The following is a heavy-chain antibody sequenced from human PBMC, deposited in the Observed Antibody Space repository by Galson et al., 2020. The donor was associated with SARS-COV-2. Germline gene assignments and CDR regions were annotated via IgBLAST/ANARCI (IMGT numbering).Heavy chain of an antibody. D-gene: IGHD3-9*01. J-gene: IGHJ3*02. CDR3: ALVIDTYAFDI. Sequence: ASVKVSCKASGYTFTAYYMHWVRQAPGQGLEWMGWIYPNNGDTDYAQKFQDRVTLTTHTSISTSYMELSRLRSDDTAVYYWALVIDTYAFDIWGQGTMVTVSS. CDR2: IYPNNGDT. CDR1: GYTFTAYY. V-gene: IGHV1-2*02.